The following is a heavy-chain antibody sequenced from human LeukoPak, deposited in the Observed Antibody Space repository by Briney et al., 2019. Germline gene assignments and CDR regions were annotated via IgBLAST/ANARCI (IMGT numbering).Heavy chain of an antibody. CDR3: ARVGYSYGHYYYYYYMDV. D-gene: IGHD5-18*01. CDR1: GFTVSSNY. J-gene: IGHJ6*03. Sequence: GGSLRLSCAASGFTVSSNYMSWVRQAPGKGLEWVSVIYSGGSTYYADSVKGRFTISRDNSKNTLYLQMNSLRAEDTAVYYCARVGYSYGHYYYYYYMDVWGKGTTVTVFS. V-gene: IGHV3-53*01. CDR2: IYSGGST.